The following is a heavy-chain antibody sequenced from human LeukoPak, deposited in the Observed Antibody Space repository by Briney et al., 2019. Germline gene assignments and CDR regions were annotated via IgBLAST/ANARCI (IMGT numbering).Heavy chain of an antibody. D-gene: IGHD3-10*01. CDR3: AGETYGMDV. CDR2: IYHSGST. CDR1: GYSISSGYY. Sequence: SETLSLTCAVSGYSISSGYYWGWIRQPPGKGLEWIGSIYHSGSTYYNPSLKSRVTISVDTSKNQFSLKLSSVTAADTAVYYCAGETYGMDVWGKGTTVTVSS. J-gene: IGHJ6*04. V-gene: IGHV4-38-2*01.